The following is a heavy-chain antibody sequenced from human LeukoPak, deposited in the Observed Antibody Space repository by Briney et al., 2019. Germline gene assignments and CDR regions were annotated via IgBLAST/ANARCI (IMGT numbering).Heavy chain of an antibody. V-gene: IGHV3-53*01. J-gene: IGHJ4*02. CDR3: ARGLSGSYHYFDY. CDR2: IYSGGST. Sequence: GGSLRLSCAVSGFTVSSNYMSWVRQAPGKGLEWVSVIYSGGSTYYADSVKGRFTISRDNSKNTLYLQVNSLRAEDTDVYYCARGLSGSYHYFDYWGQGTLVTVSS. D-gene: IGHD1-26*01. CDR1: GFTVSSNY.